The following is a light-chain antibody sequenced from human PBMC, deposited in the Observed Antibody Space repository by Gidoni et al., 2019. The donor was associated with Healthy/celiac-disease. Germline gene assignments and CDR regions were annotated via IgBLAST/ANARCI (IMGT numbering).Light chain of an antibody. CDR2: WAS. V-gene: IGKV4-1*01. CDR1: QSVLYSSNNKHY. J-gene: IGKJ4*01. CDR3: QQYYSTPLT. Sequence: DIVLTQSPDSLAVSLGERATNNCKSSQSVLYSSNNKHYLAWYQQKPGQPPKLLMYWASTRESGVPDRFSGSGSGTDFTLTISSLQAEDVAVYYCQQYYSTPLTFXGXTKVEIK.